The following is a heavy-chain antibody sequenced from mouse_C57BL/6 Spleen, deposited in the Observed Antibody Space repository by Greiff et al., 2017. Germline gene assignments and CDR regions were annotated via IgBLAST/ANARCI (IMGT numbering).Heavy chain of an antibody. D-gene: IGHD1-1*01. Sequence: QVQLQQSGPALVKPGASVQISCKASGYAFSSSWMNWVKQRPGKGLEWIGRIYPGDGDTNYNGKFKGKATLTADKSSSTAYMQLSSLTSEDSAVYFCARENGSSLYYAMDYWGQGTSVTVSS. CDR3: ARENGSSLYYAMDY. CDR2: IYPGDGDT. V-gene: IGHV1-82*01. J-gene: IGHJ4*01. CDR1: GYAFSSSW.